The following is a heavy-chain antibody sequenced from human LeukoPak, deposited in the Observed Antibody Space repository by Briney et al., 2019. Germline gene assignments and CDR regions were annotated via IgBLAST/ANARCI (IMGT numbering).Heavy chain of an antibody. V-gene: IGHV3-74*01. Sequence: PGGPLRLSCAASGFTFSSYWMHWVRQAPGKGLVWVSRINSDGSSTSYADSVKGRFTISRDNAKNTLYLQMNSLRAEDTAVYYCARAYSGSYYAESLDYWGQGTLVTVSS. CDR3: ARAYSGSYYAESLDY. CDR1: GFTFSSYW. J-gene: IGHJ4*02. CDR2: INSDGSST. D-gene: IGHD1-26*01.